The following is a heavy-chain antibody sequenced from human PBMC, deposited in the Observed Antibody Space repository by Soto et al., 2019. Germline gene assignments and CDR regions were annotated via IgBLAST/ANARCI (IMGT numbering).Heavy chain of an antibody. J-gene: IGHJ6*02. CDR1: GFSFSTST. CDR3: ARVRRNDASDYYGMDV. D-gene: IGHD1-1*01. V-gene: IGHV3-48*02. CDR2: ISSGSTTI. Sequence: GGSLRLSCAASGFSFSTSTMNWVRQSPGKGLEWVSYISSGSTTIYYADSVKGRFTISRDNGKNSLYLQMNSLRDEDTAVYYCARVRRNDASDYYGMDVWGQGTTVTVSS.